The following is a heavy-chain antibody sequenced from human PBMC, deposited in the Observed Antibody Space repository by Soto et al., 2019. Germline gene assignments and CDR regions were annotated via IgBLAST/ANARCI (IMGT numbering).Heavy chain of an antibody. Sequence: GGSLRLSCAASGFTFSRYWMHWVRQAPGKGLVWVSRIDSYGSATSQVDSVEGRFTISRDNAKNTLYLQMNSLRAEDTAVYYCARGWVEGLSRQPPTDYWGQGTLVTVSS. CDR2: IDSYGSAT. D-gene: IGHD3-3*01. CDR3: ARGWVEGLSRQPPTDY. J-gene: IGHJ4*02. CDR1: GFTFSRYW. V-gene: IGHV3-74*01.